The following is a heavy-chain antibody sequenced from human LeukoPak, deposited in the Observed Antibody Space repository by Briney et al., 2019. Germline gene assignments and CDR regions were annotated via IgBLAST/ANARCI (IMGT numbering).Heavy chain of an antibody. J-gene: IGHJ4*02. V-gene: IGHV3-9*01. CDR1: GFTFDDYA. Sequence: GGSLRLSCAASGFTFDDYAMHWVRQAPGKGLEGGSGISWNSGSIGYADSVKGRFTISRDNAKNSLYLQMNSLRAEDTALYYCAKEGDVEMATIPPYYFDYWGQGTLVTVSS. D-gene: IGHD5-24*01. CDR3: AKEGDVEMATIPPYYFDY. CDR2: ISWNSGSI.